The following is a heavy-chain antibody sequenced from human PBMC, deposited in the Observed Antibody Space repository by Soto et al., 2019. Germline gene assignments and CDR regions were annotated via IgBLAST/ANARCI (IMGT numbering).Heavy chain of an antibody. D-gene: IGHD4-17*01. Sequence: GGSLRLSCAASGFTFSNAWMSWVRQAPGKGPEWVGHIKSKTDGGTTDYAAPVKGRFTISRDDSKNTLYLQMNSLKTEDTAVYYCTTGRFYGDYYYGMDVWGQGTTVTVSS. CDR1: GFTFSNAW. CDR2: IKSKTDGGTT. J-gene: IGHJ6*02. V-gene: IGHV3-15*01. CDR3: TTGRFYGDYYYGMDV.